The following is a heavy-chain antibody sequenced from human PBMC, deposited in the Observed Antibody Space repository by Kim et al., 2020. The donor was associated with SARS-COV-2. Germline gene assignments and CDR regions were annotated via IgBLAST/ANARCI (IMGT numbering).Heavy chain of an antibody. Sequence: GGSLRLSCAASGFTFSSYAMHWVRQAPGKGLEWVAVISYDGSNKYYADSVKGRFTISRDNSKNTLYLQMNSLRAEDTAVYYCARDGVYYYDSSGYPDYWG. CDR2: ISYDGSNK. V-gene: IGHV3-30*04. CDR1: GFTFSSYA. J-gene: IGHJ4*01. CDR3: ARDGVYYYDSSGYPDY. D-gene: IGHD3-22*01.